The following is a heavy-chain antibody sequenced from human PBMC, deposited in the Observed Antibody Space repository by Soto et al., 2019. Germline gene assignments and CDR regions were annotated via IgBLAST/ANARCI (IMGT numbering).Heavy chain of an antibody. D-gene: IGHD2-2*01. Sequence: ASVKVSCKASGYTFTSYAMHWVRQAPGQGLEWMGWINPNSGGTNYAQKFQGWVTMTRDTSISTAYMELSRLRSDDTAVYYCARGAPGRCSSTSCYGSDYYYYMDVWGKGTTVTVSS. V-gene: IGHV1-2*04. CDR1: GYTFTSYA. J-gene: IGHJ6*03. CDR2: INPNSGGT. CDR3: ARGAPGRCSSTSCYGSDYYYYMDV.